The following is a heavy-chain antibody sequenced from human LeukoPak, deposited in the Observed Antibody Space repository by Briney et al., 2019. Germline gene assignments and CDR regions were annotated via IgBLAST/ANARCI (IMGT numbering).Heavy chain of an antibody. J-gene: IGHJ4*02. D-gene: IGHD1-20*01. V-gene: IGHV3-23*01. CDR2: ISGRGDST. CDR1: GFTFSIYA. Sequence: GGSLRLSCAGSGFTFSIYAMTWVRQAPGKGLEWVSSISGRGDSTNYADSVKGRFTISRDNAKNSVYLQMNSLRAEDTAVYYCARAATYNWNDVNYWGQGTLVTVSS. CDR3: ARAATYNWNDVNY.